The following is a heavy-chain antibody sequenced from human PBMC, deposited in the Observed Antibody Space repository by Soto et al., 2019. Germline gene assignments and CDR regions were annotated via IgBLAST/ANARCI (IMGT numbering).Heavy chain of an antibody. D-gene: IGHD3-3*01. CDR2: ISYDGSNK. CDR3: AKAQLYGYDFWSGYDTGYYYYGMDV. Sequence: QVHLVESGGGVVQPGRSLRLSCAASGFTFSSYGMHWVRQAPGKGLEWVAVISYDGSNKDYADSLKGRFTISRDNSKNTLYLQMNSLRAEDTAVYYCAKAQLYGYDFWSGYDTGYYYYGMDVWGQGTTVTVSS. J-gene: IGHJ6*02. V-gene: IGHV3-30*18. CDR1: GFTFSSYG.